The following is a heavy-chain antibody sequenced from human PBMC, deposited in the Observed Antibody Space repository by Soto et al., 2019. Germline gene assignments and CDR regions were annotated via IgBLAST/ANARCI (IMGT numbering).Heavy chain of an antibody. CDR3: VRERNWYENNGYIFFDR. CDR2: IYHTGST. J-gene: IGHJ4*02. CDR1: GDAIAYYTL. Sequence: SETLCLTCTVFGDAIAYYTLWTWVRQPPGKGLDWLGEIYHTGSTKYNPSLWSRVTMSVDKTEKQYHLKLTSVTAADTAVYYCVRERNWYENNGYIFFDRWGQGISVTVS. V-gene: IGHV4-4*02. D-gene: IGHD5-12*01.